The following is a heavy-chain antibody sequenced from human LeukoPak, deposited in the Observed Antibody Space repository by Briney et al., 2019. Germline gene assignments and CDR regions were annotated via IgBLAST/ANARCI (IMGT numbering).Heavy chain of an antibody. V-gene: IGHV3-7*01. CDR1: GFTFSSYW. J-gene: IGHJ4*02. D-gene: IGHD3-3*01. Sequence: GGSLRLSCAASGFTFSSYWMSWVRQAPGKGLEWVANIKEHGSDKYYVDSVEGRFTISRDNAKNSLYLQMNSLRAEDTAVYYCARSPTYYDFWSGYKFIDYWGQGTLVTVSS. CDR2: IKEHGSDK. CDR3: ARSPTYYDFWSGYKFIDY.